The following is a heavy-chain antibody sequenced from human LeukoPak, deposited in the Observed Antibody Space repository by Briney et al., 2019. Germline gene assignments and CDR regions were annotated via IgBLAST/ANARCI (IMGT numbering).Heavy chain of an antibody. Sequence: PGGSLRLSCVASGFTFNNYAMNWVRQAPGKVLEWVSVISGSGGTTYYADSVKGRFTISRDSSKNTLYLQMNSLRAEDTAVYYCAKDLPFDYWGQGTLVTVSS. CDR2: ISGSGGTT. J-gene: IGHJ4*02. V-gene: IGHV3-23*01. CDR1: GFTFNNYA. CDR3: AKDLPFDY.